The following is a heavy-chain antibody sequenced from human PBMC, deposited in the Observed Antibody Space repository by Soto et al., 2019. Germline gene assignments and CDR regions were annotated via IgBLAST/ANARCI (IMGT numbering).Heavy chain of an antibody. CDR3: AHTPVVIATFDY. CDR1: GFSLSTSGVG. V-gene: IGHV2-5*01. D-gene: IGHD3-22*01. CDR2: IYWNDDK. Sequence: QITLKESGPTLVKPTQPLTLTCTFSGFSLSTSGVGVGWIRQPPGKALEWLALIYWNDDKRYSPSLKSRLTITKDTSKNQVVLTMTNMDPVDTATYYCAHTPVVIATFDYWGQGTLVTVSS. J-gene: IGHJ4*02.